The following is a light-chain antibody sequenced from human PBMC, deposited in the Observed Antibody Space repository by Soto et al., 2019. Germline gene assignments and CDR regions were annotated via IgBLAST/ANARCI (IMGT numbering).Light chain of an antibody. Sequence: EIVMTQFPATLSVSPGERATLSCRASQSVSSNLAWYQQKPGQAPRLLIYGASTRATGIPARFSGSGSGTEFTLTISSLQSEDFAVYYCRHYNNWPPWTFGQGTKVEIK. V-gene: IGKV3-15*01. CDR2: GAS. J-gene: IGKJ1*01. CDR1: QSVSSN. CDR3: RHYNNWPPWT.